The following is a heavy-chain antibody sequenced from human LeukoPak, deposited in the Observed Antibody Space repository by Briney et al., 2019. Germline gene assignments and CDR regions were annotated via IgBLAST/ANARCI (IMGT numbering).Heavy chain of an antibody. CDR3: ARGSPKRPGWYKTILLFDY. CDR2: INPNSGGT. D-gene: IGHD6-19*01. V-gene: IGHV1-2*02. J-gene: IGHJ4*02. CDR1: GYTFTSYG. Sequence: GASVKVSCKASGYTFTSYGISWVRQAPGQGLEWMXXINPNSGGTNYAQKFQGRVTMTRDTSISTAYMELSRLRSDDTAVYYCARGSPKRPGWYKTILLFDYWGQGTLVTVSS.